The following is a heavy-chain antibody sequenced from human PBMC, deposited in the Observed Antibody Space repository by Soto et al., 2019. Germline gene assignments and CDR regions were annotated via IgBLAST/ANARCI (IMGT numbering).Heavy chain of an antibody. Sequence: QVQLVQSGAEVKKPGSSVKVSCKASGGTFSSFTISWVRQAPGQGLERMGGIIPIYGTANYAQKFQGRVKITADASTRTGYMELSSLRSEDTALYDCAKERRADWESYYYDAMDGWGQGTTVTVSS. CDR1: GGTFSSFT. D-gene: IGHD1-26*01. V-gene: IGHV1-69*01. J-gene: IGHJ6*02. CDR2: IIPIYGTA. CDR3: AKERRADWESYYYDAMDG.